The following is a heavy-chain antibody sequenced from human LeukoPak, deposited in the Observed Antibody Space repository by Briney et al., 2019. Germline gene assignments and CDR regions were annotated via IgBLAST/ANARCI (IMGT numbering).Heavy chain of an antibody. CDR2: IIPIFGTA. Sequence: GASVKVSCKASGGTFSSYAISWLRQAPGQGLEWMGGIIPIFGTANYAQKFQGRVTITADESTSTAYIELSSLRSEDTAVYYCATPLLSGYSNNVYYFDYWGQGTLVTVSS. J-gene: IGHJ4*02. CDR1: GGTFSSYA. V-gene: IGHV1-69*01. D-gene: IGHD4-11*01. CDR3: ATPLLSGYSNNVYYFDY.